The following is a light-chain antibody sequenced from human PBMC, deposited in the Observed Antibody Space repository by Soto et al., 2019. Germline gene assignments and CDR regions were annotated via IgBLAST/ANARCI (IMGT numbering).Light chain of an antibody. V-gene: IGKV1-5*01. CDR2: DAS. J-gene: IGKJ1*01. CDR3: QQYNSYPWT. Sequence: DIQMTQSPSTLSASVGDRVTITCRASQSITTWLAWYQQKPGKAPKVLIYDASSLESGVPSRFSGSGSGTEFTLTISSLQPDDFATYYCQQYNSYPWTFGQGTKVEI. CDR1: QSITTW.